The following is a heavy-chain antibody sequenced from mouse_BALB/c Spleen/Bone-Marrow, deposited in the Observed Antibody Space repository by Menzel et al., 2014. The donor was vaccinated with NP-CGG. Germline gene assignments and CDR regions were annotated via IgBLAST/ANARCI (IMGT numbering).Heavy chain of an antibody. D-gene: IGHD4-1*01. V-gene: IGHV1-82*01. J-gene: IGHJ2*01. CDR2: IYPGDGDT. CDR1: GYAFSSSW. CDR3: ARSGLGPYYFDY. Sequence: QVQLQQSGPELVKPGASAKISCKASGYAFSSSWMNWVKQRPGQGLEWIGRIYPGDGDTNYNGKFKGKATLTADKSSGTAYMQLSSLTSVDSAVYFCARSGLGPYYFDYWGQGTTLTVSS.